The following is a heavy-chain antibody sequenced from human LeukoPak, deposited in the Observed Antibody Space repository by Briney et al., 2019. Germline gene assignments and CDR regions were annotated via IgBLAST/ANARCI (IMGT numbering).Heavy chain of an antibody. J-gene: IGHJ2*01. V-gene: IGHV1-18*01. CDR2: ISAYNGNT. D-gene: IGHD3-16*02. Sequence: ASVKVSCKASGYTFTSYGISWVRQAPGQGLEWMGWISAYNGNTNYAQKLQGRVTMTTDTSTSTAYMELRSLRSDDTAVYYCARVVGDYVWGSYRWWYFDLWGRGTLVTVSS. CDR3: ARVVGDYVWGSYRWWYFDL. CDR1: GYTFTSYG.